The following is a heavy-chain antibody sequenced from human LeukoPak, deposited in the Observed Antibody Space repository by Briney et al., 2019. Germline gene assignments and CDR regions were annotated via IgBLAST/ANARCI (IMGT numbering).Heavy chain of an antibody. D-gene: IGHD2-21*02. CDR3: ARAYCGGDCSSGGTLIDH. CDR1: GDSISSYY. V-gene: IGHV4-59*08. Sequence: TETLSLTCIVSGDSISSYYWNWIRQPPGQGLEWIGNVYYSGSTNYNSSLKSRVTISVDTSKNQFSLKLRSVTAADTALYYCARAYCGGDCSSGGTLIDHGGQGTLVTVSS. J-gene: IGHJ4*02. CDR2: VYYSGST.